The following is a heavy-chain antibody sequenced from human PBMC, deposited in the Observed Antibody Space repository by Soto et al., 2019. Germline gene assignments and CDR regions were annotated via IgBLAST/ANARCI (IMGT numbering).Heavy chain of an antibody. CDR3: AREGPSWRERGWLRPIDY. V-gene: IGHV3-33*01. CDR1: GFTFSSCG. D-gene: IGHD5-12*01. J-gene: IGHJ4*02. Sequence: QVQLVESGGGVVQPGRSLRLSCAASGFTFSSCGMHWVRQAPGKGLEWVAVIWYDGSNKYYADSVKGRFTISRDNSKNTLYLQMNSLRAEDTAVYYCAREGPSWRERGWLRPIDYWGQGTLVTVSS. CDR2: IWYDGSNK.